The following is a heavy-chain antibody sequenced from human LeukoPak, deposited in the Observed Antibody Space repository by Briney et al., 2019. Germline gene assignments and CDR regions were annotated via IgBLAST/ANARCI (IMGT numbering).Heavy chain of an antibody. CDR1: DYTFTSYG. J-gene: IGHJ4*02. CDR3: AREIVDTAMVLFDY. D-gene: IGHD5-18*01. V-gene: IGHV1-18*01. Sequence: ASVKVSCKASDYTFTSYGISWVRQAPGQGLEWMGWISAYNGNTNYAQKLQGRVTMTTDTSTSTAYMELRSLRSDDTAVYYCAREIVDTAMVLFDYWGQGTLVTVSS. CDR2: ISAYNGNT.